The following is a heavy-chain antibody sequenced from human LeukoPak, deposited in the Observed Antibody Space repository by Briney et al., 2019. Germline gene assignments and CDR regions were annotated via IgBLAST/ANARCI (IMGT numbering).Heavy chain of an antibody. D-gene: IGHD3-3*01. CDR1: GFTFSSYW. V-gene: IGHV3-74*01. CDR3: ARGVTIFGVASDY. CDR2: INSDGSIT. J-gene: IGHJ4*02. Sequence: PGGSLRLSCATSGFTFSSYWMHWVRQVPGRGLVWVSRINSDGSITDYADSVKGRFTIARDTAQNTLHLQMNSLRAEDTAVYYCARGVTIFGVASDYWGQGTLVTVSS.